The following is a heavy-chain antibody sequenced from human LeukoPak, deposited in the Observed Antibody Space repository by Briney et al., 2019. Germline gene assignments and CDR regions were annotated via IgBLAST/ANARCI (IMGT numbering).Heavy chain of an antibody. CDR3: ARDGTAAGLYFDL. Sequence: GGSLRLSCGVSGFTFRSYWMNWVRQAPGKGLEWVASIKLDGGEKSYVGSVKGRFTISRDNAKNSLYLQMSSLRAEDTAVYYCARDGTAAGLYFDLWGQGTLVTVSS. D-gene: IGHD6-13*01. V-gene: IGHV3-7*01. J-gene: IGHJ4*01. CDR1: GFTFRSYW. CDR2: IKLDGGEK.